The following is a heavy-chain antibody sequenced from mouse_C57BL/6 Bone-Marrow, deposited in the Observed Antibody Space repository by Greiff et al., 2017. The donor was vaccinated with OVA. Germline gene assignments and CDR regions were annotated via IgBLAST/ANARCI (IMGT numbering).Heavy chain of an antibody. V-gene: IGHV1-69*01. CDR1: GYTFTSYW. J-gene: IGHJ4*01. Sequence: VQLQQPGAELVMPGASVKLSCKASGYTFTSYWMHWVKQRPGQGLEWIGEFDPSDSYTNYNQKFKGKSTLTVDKSSSTAYMQLSSLTSEDSAVYYCARGGGYAMDYWGQGTSVTVSS. CDR3: ARGGGYAMDY. CDR2: FDPSDSYT.